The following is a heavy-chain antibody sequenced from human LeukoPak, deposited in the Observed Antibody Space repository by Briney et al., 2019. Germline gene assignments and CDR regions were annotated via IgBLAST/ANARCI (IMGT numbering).Heavy chain of an antibody. CDR2: IYHSGST. Sequence: ASETLSLTCAVSGGAISRGAYSWSWIRHPPGKGLEWGGSIYHSGSTYYNPSLKSRVTISVDTSKNQFSLKLSSVTAADTTVYYCARAEGYSYGPTTFDYWGQGTLVTVSS. D-gene: IGHD5-18*01. CDR1: GGAISRGAYS. V-gene: IGHV4-30-2*03. J-gene: IGHJ4*02. CDR3: ARAEGYSYGPTTFDY.